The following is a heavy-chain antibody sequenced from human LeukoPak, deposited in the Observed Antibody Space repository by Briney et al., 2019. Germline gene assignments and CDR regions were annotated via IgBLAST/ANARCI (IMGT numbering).Heavy chain of an antibody. Sequence: PGGSLRLSCAASGFTFSTYAMSWVRQAPGKGLEWVSTISGNSGSTYFADSVKGRFTISRDNSKNALYLQMSSLRAEDTAVYYCAKDGSVAVAGTPTDYWGQGTLVTVSS. V-gene: IGHV3-23*01. D-gene: IGHD6-19*01. CDR3: AKDGSVAVAGTPTDY. CDR1: GFTFSTYA. CDR2: ISGNSGST. J-gene: IGHJ4*02.